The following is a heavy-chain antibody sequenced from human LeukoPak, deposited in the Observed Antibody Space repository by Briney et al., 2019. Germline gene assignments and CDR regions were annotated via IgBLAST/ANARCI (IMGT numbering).Heavy chain of an antibody. J-gene: IGHJ6*02. CDR3: AQELGSIYYYYGMDV. Sequence: GRSLRPSRAASGFTFSSYAMRWVRQAPGKGREWVAFISYDGSNKYYADSVKGRFTISRDNSKNTLYLQMNSLRAEDTAVYYGAQELGSIYYYYGMDVWDQGTTVTVSS. CDR1: GFTFSSYA. D-gene: IGHD2-2*01. CDR2: ISYDGSNK. V-gene: IGHV3-30-3*02.